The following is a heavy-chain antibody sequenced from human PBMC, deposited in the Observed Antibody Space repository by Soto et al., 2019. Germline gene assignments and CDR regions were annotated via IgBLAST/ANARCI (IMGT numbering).Heavy chain of an antibody. J-gene: IGHJ4*02. CDR3: ARGWDVDTAMAPGPSLCDY. V-gene: IGHV1-2*02. CDR1: GYTFTGYY. D-gene: IGHD5-18*01. CDR2: INPNSGGT. Sequence: ASVKVSCKASGYTFTGYYMHWVRQAPGQGLEWMGWINPNSGGTNYAQKFQGRVTMTRDTSISTAYMELSRLRSDDTAVYYCARGWDVDTAMAPGPSLCDYWGQGTLVTVSS.